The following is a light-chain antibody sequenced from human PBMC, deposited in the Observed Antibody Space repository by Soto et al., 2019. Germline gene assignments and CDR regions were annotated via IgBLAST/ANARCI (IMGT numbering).Light chain of an antibody. Sequence: DIVMTQSPDSLAVSLGERATINCKSSQSVLYSSNNKNYLAWYQQKSGQPPKLLIYWASTRESGVPDRFSGSGSGTDFTLTISSLQAEDVGVYYCQQYYSTPPYTFGQGTKLGIK. CDR2: WAS. J-gene: IGKJ2*01. CDR1: QSVLYSSNNKNY. V-gene: IGKV4-1*01. CDR3: QQYYSTPPYT.